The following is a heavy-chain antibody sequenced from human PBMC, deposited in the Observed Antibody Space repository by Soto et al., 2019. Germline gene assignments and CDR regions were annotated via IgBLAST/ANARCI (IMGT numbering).Heavy chain of an antibody. CDR3: ARLTTVTIPYYFDY. D-gene: IGHD4-4*01. CDR1: VGSFSGYY. CDR2: INHRGST. V-gene: IGHV4-34*01. Sequence: QVQLQQWGAGLLKPSETLSLTCAVYVGSFSGYYWSWIRQPPGKGLEWIGEINHRGSTNYNPSLKCRVTISVDPSKNQFSLKLNSVTAADTAVYYCARLTTVTIPYYFDYWGQGTLVAVSS. J-gene: IGHJ4*02.